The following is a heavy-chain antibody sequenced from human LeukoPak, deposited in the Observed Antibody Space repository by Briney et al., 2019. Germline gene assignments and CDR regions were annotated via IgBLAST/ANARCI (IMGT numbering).Heavy chain of an antibody. CDR3: ARVDYGDWGGY. CDR2: IYSGGST. V-gene: IGHV3-66*01. CDR1: GFTFSSYS. D-gene: IGHD4-17*01. J-gene: IGHJ4*02. Sequence: GGSLRLTCAASGFTFSSYSMNWVRQAPGKGLEWVSVIYSGGSTYYADSVKGRFTISRDNSKNTLYLQMNSLRAEDTAVYYCARVDYGDWGGYWGQGTLVTVSS.